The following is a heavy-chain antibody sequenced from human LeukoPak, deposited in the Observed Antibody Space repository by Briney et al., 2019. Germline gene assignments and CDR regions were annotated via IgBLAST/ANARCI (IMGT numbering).Heavy chain of an antibody. V-gene: IGHV3-21*01. Sequence: GGSLRLSCAASEFTFSSHAMIWVRQAPGKGLEWISSITSTSSDIFYTDSVQGRFTISRDDSKNTLFLQMNSLRAEDTAVYYCARDLGNFGSGTSYYDYWGQGTLVTVSS. D-gene: IGHD3-10*01. CDR3: ARDLGNFGSGTSYYDY. CDR2: ITSTSSDI. J-gene: IGHJ4*02. CDR1: EFTFSSHA.